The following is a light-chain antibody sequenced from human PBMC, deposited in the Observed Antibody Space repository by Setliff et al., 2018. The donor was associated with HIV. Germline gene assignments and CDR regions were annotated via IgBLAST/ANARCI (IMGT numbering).Light chain of an antibody. V-gene: IGLV2-14*01. CDR1: RSDVGADIY. J-gene: IGLJ1*01. Sequence: QSALTQPASVSGSPGQSITISCTGTRSDVGADIYVSWYQHHPGKAPKLIIYEVSNRPSGVSNRFSGSKSGNTASLTISGLQAEDEADYYCCSYAGSYTFYVFGTGTKV. CDR3: CSYAGSYTFYV. CDR2: EVS.